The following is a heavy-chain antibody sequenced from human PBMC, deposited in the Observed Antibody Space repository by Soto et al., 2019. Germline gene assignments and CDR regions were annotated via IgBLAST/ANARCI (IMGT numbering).Heavy chain of an antibody. Sequence: QVQLQESGPGLVKPSQTLSLTCTVSGGSISSGGYYWSWIRQHPGKGLEWIGYIYYSGSTYYNPSLKSRVTISVDTSKNQFSLKLSSVTAADTAVYYCARAFPVVAATPSWFDPWGQGTLVTVSS. D-gene: IGHD2-15*01. CDR1: GGSISSGGYY. V-gene: IGHV4-31*03. CDR3: ARAFPVVAATPSWFDP. J-gene: IGHJ5*02. CDR2: IYYSGST.